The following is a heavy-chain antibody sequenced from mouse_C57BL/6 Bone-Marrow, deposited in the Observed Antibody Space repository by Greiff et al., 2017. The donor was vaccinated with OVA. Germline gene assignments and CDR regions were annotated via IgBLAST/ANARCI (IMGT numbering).Heavy chain of an antibody. Sequence: QVQLKESGAELVKPGASVKLSCKASGYTFTSYRMHWVKQRPGQGLEWIGMIHPNSGSTNYNEKFKSKATLTVDKSSSTAYMQLSSLTSEDSAVYYCARGDRGFAYWGQGTLVTVSA. V-gene: IGHV1-64*01. CDR3: ARGDRGFAY. J-gene: IGHJ3*01. CDR2: IHPNSGST. CDR1: GYTFTSYR. D-gene: IGHD3-3*01.